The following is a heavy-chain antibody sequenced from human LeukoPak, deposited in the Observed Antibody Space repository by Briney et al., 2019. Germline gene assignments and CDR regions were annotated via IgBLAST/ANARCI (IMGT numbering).Heavy chain of an antibody. D-gene: IGHD2/OR15-2a*01. Sequence: PGGSLRLSCAAAGFTFSCFAMSWVRRTPREGLEWVSGISGSGDNTLYAASVKGRFTISRYNSKNTLYLEMKSLRDEDTAIYYCAKMKGHPLQKYYMDVWGQGITVTVSS. CDR3: AKMKGHPLQKYYMDV. CDR1: GFTFSCFA. CDR2: ISGSGDNT. V-gene: IGHV3-23*01. J-gene: IGHJ6*01.